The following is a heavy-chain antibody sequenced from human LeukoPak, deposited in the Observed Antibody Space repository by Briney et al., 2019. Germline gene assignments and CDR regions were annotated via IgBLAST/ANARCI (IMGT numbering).Heavy chain of an antibody. CDR3: ASESYAYAFDI. CDR2: IWYDGSNK. J-gene: IGHJ3*02. Sequence: GGSLRLSCAASGFTFSSYGMHWVRQAPGKGLEWVAVIWYDGSNKYYADSVKGRFTISRDNAKNSLYLQMNSLRDEDTAVYYCASESYAYAFDIWGQGTMVTVSS. D-gene: IGHD3-16*01. CDR1: GFTFSSYG. V-gene: IGHV3-33*01.